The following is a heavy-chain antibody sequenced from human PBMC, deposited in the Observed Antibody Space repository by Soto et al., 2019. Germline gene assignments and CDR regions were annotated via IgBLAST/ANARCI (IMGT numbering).Heavy chain of an antibody. D-gene: IGHD6-13*01. Sequence: EVQLVESGGVVVQPGGSLRLSCAASGFTFDDYTMHWVRQAPGKGLEWVSLISWDGGSTYYAASVNGRFTISRDNSKNSLYLQMNSLRTEDTDLYYCASTRSSSRAGDAFDIWGQGTMVTVSS. J-gene: IGHJ3*02. CDR1: GFTFDDYT. V-gene: IGHV3-43*01. CDR2: ISWDGGST. CDR3: ASTRSSSRAGDAFDI.